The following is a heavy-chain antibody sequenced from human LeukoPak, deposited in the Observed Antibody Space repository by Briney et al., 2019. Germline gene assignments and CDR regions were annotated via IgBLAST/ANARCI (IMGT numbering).Heavy chain of an antibody. J-gene: IGHJ5*02. V-gene: IGHV4-59*12. CDR2: VYYTGST. Sequence: PSETLSLTCTVSGGSISTYYWTWIRQPPGKGLEWIGYVYYTGSTNYNPSLKSRVTISVDTSKNQFSLKLISVTAADTAVYHCARGPATISWFDPWGQGTLVTVSS. D-gene: IGHD2-2*01. CDR1: GGSISTYY. CDR3: ARGPATISWFDP.